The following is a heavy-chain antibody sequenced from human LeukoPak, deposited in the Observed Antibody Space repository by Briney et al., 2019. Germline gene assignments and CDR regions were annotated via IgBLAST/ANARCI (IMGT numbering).Heavy chain of an antibody. V-gene: IGHV3-7*01. CDR3: SKERSTVLTPGVDY. CDR1: GFTFSSYW. Sequence: PGGSLRLSCAASGFTFSSYWMSWVRQAPGKGLEWVANIKQDGSEKYYVDSVKGRFTISRDNAKNSLYLQMNSLRAEDTAVYYCSKERSTVLTPGVDYWGQGTLVTVPS. J-gene: IGHJ4*02. D-gene: IGHD4-23*01. CDR2: IKQDGSEK.